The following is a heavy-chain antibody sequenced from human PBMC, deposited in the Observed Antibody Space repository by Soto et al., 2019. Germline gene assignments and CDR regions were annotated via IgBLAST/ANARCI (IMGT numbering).Heavy chain of an antibody. CDR2: IWYDESNK. Sequence: GSLRPACAASGFTFSSYGMHGVRQATGKGLEWVAVIWYDESNKYYADSVKGRFTISRDNSKNTLYLQMNSLRAEDTAVYYCARSGSSSYHHWFDPWGHGPLVNVSS. CDR3: ARSGSSSYHHWFDP. CDR1: GFTFSSYG. D-gene: IGHD6-6*01. V-gene: IGHV3-33*01. J-gene: IGHJ5*02.